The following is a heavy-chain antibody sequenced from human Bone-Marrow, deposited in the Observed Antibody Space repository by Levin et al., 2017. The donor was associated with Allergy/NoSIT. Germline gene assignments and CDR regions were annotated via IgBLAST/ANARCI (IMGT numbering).Heavy chain of an antibody. CDR3: ARGGRGYCSSASCFDY. D-gene: IGHD2-2*01. CDR1: GFTFSDHY. J-gene: IGHJ4*02. CDR2: TSSSGSAM. V-gene: IGHV3-11*01. Sequence: PGGSLRLSCAVSGFTFSDHYMSWIRQAPGKGLEWVSYTSSSGSAMYYADSVKGRFTISRDNAKNSLFLQMNSLRAEDTAVYYCARGGRGYCSSASCFDYWGQGTLVTVSS.